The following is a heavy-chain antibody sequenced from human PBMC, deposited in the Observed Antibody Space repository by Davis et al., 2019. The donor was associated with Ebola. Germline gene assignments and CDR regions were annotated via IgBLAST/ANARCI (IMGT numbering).Heavy chain of an antibody. CDR2: ISGSGGTT. V-gene: IGHV3-23*01. CDR1: GFTFSSYA. J-gene: IGHJ4*02. CDR3: ARDVGGRAGY. Sequence: PGGSLRLSCAASGFTFSSYAMSWVRQAPGKGLEWVSGISGSGGTTYYADSVKGRFTISRDNSKNTLYLQMNSLRADDTAVYYCARDVGGRAGYWGQGTLVTVSS.